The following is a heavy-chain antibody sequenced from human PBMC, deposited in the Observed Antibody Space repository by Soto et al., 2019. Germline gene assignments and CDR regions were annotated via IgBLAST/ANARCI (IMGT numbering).Heavy chain of an antibody. Sequence: SETLSLTCAVYGGSFSGYYWSWIRQPPGKGLEWIGEINHSGSTYYNPSLKSRVTISVDTSKNQFSLKLTSVTAADTAVYYCARDKITGLFDYWGQGTLVTVSS. CDR2: INHSGST. J-gene: IGHJ4*02. D-gene: IGHD2-8*02. CDR1: GGSFSGYY. V-gene: IGHV4-34*01. CDR3: ARDKITGLFDY.